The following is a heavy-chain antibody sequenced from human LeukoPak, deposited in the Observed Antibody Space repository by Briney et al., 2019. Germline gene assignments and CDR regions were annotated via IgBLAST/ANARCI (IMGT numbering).Heavy chain of an antibody. CDR3: ARIGLRVIQNPYFDY. V-gene: IGHV4-4*02. Sequence: SETLSLTCAVSGGSISSSNWWSWVRQPPGKGLEWIGEIYHSGSTNYNPSLKSRVTISVDKSKNQFSLKLSSVTAADTAVYYCARIGLRVIQNPYFDYWGQGTLVTVSS. D-gene: IGHD2/OR15-2a*01. CDR1: GGSISSSNW. J-gene: IGHJ4*02. CDR2: IYHSGST.